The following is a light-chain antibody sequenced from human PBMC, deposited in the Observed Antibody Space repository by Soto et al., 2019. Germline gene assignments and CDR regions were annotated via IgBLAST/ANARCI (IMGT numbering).Light chain of an antibody. V-gene: IGLV2-8*01. J-gene: IGLJ2*01. CDR1: SGDVGAYKY. Sequence: QSVLTQPPSASGSPGQSVTISCTGTSGDVGAYKYVSWYLQHPGKAPKLIISEVSKRPSGVPDRISGSKSGNTASLTVSGLQAEDEAYYYCSSYSGTNNLIFGGGTQLTVL. CDR2: EVS. CDR3: SSYSGTNNLI.